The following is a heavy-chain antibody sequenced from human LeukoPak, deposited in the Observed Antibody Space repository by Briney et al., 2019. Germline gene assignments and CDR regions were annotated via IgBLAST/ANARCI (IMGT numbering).Heavy chain of an antibody. D-gene: IGHD3-3*01. J-gene: IGHJ6*03. CDR3: ARGPYYDFWSGYYTHYYYYMDV. Sequence: ASVKVSCKASGYTLASYDINWVRQATGQGLEWMGWMNPNSGTTGYAQKFQDRVTLTRDTSISTAYMELSSLTSDDTAVYYCARGPYYDFWSGYYTHYYYYMDVWGKGTTVTVSS. CDR2: MNPNSGTT. V-gene: IGHV1-8*01. CDR1: GYTLASYD.